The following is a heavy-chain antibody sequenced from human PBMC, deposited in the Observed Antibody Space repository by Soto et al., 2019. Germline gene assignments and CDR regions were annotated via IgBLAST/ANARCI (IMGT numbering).Heavy chain of an antibody. CDR3: ARDQGDYDSGDYSSEESGMDV. CDR2: IYRDGTT. Sequence: PGGSLRLSCAASGFTVSSKFMSWVRQAPGKGLEWVSIIYRDGTTYYADSVGGRFAISRDNSKNTLYLQMNSLRAEDTAVYYCARDQGDYDSGDYSSEESGMDVWGQGTTVTVSS. CDR1: GFTVSSKF. J-gene: IGHJ6*02. D-gene: IGHD3-22*01. V-gene: IGHV3-66*01.